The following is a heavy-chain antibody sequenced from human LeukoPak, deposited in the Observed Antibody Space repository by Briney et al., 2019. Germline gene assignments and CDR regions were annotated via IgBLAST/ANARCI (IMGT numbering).Heavy chain of an antibody. V-gene: IGHV1-18*01. CDR2: ISAYNGNT. D-gene: IGHD3-22*01. Sequence: GASVKVSCKASGYTFTSYGISWVRQAPGQGLEWMGWISAYNGNTNYAQKLQGRVTMTTDTSTSTAYMELRRLRSDDTAVYYCASSGYDSSGPEFDYWGQGPLVIVSS. J-gene: IGHJ4*02. CDR1: GYTFTSYG. CDR3: ASSGYDSSGPEFDY.